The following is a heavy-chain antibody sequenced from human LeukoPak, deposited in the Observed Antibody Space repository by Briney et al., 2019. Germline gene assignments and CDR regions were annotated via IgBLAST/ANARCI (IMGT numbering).Heavy chain of an antibody. CDR2: INVNKGNT. Sequence: ASVKVSCKASGYSFSNHGITWVRQAPGQGLEWMGRINVNKGNTIYAQKFQGRVTMTTETSTNTAYMELRSLGSDDTAVYYCARNSVYDDYGGKGTRVTVSS. J-gene: IGHJ4*02. CDR3: ARNSVYDDY. D-gene: IGHD3-22*01. CDR1: GYSFSNHG. V-gene: IGHV1-18*01.